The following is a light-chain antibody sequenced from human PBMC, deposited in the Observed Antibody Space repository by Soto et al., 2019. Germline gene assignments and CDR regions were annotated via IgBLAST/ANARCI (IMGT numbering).Light chain of an antibody. Sequence: DVQMTQSPSSVSASVGDRVTITCRASQGISNWLAWYQQKPGTAPRLLIYAASKLQSGVPSRFSGSGFGTDFTLTISSVQPEDFATYYCQQANSFPPTFGEGTKVEIK. CDR1: QGISNW. CDR2: AAS. J-gene: IGKJ4*01. V-gene: IGKV1-12*01. CDR3: QQANSFPPT.